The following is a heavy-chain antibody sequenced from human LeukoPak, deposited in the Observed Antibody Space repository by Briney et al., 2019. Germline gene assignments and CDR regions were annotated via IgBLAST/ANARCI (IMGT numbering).Heavy chain of an antibody. D-gene: IGHD6-6*01. V-gene: IGHV3-53*01. Sequence: PGGSLRLSCAASGFTVSSNYMSWVRQAPGKGLEWVSVIYSGGSTYYADSVKGRFTISRDNSKNTLYLQMNSLRAEDTAVYYCAKEVAARLFDYWGQGTLVTVSS. CDR2: IYSGGST. J-gene: IGHJ4*02. CDR1: GFTVSSNY. CDR3: AKEVAARLFDY.